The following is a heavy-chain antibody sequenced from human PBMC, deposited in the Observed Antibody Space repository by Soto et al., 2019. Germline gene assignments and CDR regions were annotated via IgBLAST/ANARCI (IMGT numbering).Heavy chain of an antibody. Sequence: PSETLSLTCTVSGGSISSYYWSWIRQPPGKGLEWIGYIYYSGSTNYNSSLKSRVTISVDTSKNQFSLKLTSVTAADTAVYYCARVPVRIFGGVIASAYFDYWGRGTLVTVSS. J-gene: IGHJ4*02. CDR2: IYYSGST. D-gene: IGHD3-16*02. V-gene: IGHV4-59*01. CDR1: GGSISSYY. CDR3: ARVPVRIFGGVIASAYFDY.